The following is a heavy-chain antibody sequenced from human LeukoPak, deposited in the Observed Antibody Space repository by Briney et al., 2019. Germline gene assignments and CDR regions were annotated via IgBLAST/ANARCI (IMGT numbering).Heavy chain of an antibody. J-gene: IGHJ4*02. CDR3: ARLAAGGQAND. CDR1: GGSISGYY. Sequence: SETLSLTCTVSGGSISGYYWSWIRQPPGKGLEWIGYIYYSGSTNYNPSLKRRVTISVDTSKKQISLKLSSVTAADTAVYFCARLAAGGQANDWGQGTLVTVSS. D-gene: IGHD6-13*01. V-gene: IGHV4-59*01. CDR2: IYYSGST.